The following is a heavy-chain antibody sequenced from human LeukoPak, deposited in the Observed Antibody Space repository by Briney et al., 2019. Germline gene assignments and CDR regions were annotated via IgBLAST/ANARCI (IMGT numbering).Heavy chain of an antibody. V-gene: IGHV1-8*01. Sequence: ASVKVSCKASGHTFASYDINWVRQATGQGLEWMGWMNPNSGNTGYAQKFQGRVTMTRNTSISTAYMELSSLRSEDTAVYYCATGMALGRKRRFLEWFNWFDPWGQGTLVTVSS. J-gene: IGHJ5*02. CDR1: GHTFASYD. CDR2: MNPNSGNT. D-gene: IGHD3-3*01. CDR3: ATGMALGRKRRFLEWFNWFDP.